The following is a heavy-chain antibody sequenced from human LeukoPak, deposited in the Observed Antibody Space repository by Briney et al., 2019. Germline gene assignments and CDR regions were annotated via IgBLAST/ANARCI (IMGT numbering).Heavy chain of an antibody. V-gene: IGHV3-69-1*01. CDR3: ARGGRR. D-gene: IGHD6-25*01. CDR1: GFTFSDYS. Sequence: GGSLRLSCAASGFTFSDYSMNWVRQAPGKGLEWVSSISSSSSIYYADSVKGRFTISRDNAENSLFLQMNSLRVEDTAVYYCARGGRRWGQGTLVTVSS. J-gene: IGHJ4*02. CDR2: ISSSSSI.